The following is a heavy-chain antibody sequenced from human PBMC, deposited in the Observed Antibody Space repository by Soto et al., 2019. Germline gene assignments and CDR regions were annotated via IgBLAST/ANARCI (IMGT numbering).Heavy chain of an antibody. J-gene: IGHJ3*01. D-gene: IGHD6-13*01. CDR3: TVGSWSGEVFDV. CDR2: IIPLFDIV. Sequence: QVQLVQSGAEVKKPGSSVKVSCKPSGGTFSSQTMFWVQQAPGQGLEWMGRIIPLFDIVNSAQKFQDRVTFTADKSTTAAYMELSTLTSDDTAVYYCTVGSWSGEVFDVWGQGTLVTVSS. CDR1: GGTFSSQT. V-gene: IGHV1-69*02.